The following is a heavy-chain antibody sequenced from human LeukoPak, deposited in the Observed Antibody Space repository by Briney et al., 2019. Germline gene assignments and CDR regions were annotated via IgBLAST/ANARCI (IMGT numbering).Heavy chain of an antibody. CDR2: ITGSGDDT. V-gene: IGHV3-23*01. D-gene: IGHD3-10*01. Sequence: GGSLRLSCAASGFSFNNYAMSWVRQVPGKGLEWVSAITGSGDDTYHADSVKGRFTISRDNSKNTLYLQMNSLRAEDTAVYYCAKLWAMVQDLGGYWGQGTLVTVSS. CDR1: GFSFNNYA. CDR3: AKLWAMVQDLGGY. J-gene: IGHJ4*02.